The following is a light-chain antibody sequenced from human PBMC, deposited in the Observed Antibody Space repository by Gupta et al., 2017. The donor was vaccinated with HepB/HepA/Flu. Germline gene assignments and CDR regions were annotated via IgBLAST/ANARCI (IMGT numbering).Light chain of an antibody. J-gene: IGLJ2*01. CDR3: AAWDDSLNGVV. CDR1: SSNIGTNT. V-gene: IGLV1-44*01. CDR2: GNN. Sequence: QSVVTQPPSASGTPGQRVTISCSGSSSNIGTNTVNWYQQLPGTAPKLLAYGNNQRPSGVPDRFSGSKSGTSASLAISGLQSEDEAEYCCAAWDDSLNGVVFGGGTKLTVL.